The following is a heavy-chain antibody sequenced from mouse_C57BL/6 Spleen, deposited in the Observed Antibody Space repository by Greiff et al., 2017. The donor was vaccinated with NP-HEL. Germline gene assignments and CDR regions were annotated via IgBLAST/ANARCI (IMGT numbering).Heavy chain of an antibody. CDR1: GYTFTSYW. D-gene: IGHD6-1*01. J-gene: IGHJ2*01. CDR3: ARGSPLWDYFDY. Sequence: QVQLQQPGAELVRPGSSVKLSCKASGYTFTSYWMHWVKQRPIQGLEWIGNIDPSDSEPHYNQKFKDKATLTVDKSSSTAYMQLSSLTSEDSAVYYCARGSPLWDYFDYWGQGTTLTVSS. CDR2: IDPSDSEP. V-gene: IGHV1-52*01.